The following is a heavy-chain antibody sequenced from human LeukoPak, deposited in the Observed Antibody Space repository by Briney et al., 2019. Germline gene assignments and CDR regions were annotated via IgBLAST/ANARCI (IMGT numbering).Heavy chain of an antibody. CDR1: GFIFNNYG. V-gene: IGHV3-23*01. CDR2: ISNDGGGT. D-gene: IGHD3-22*01. J-gene: IGHJ5*02. CDR3: AKGSSGYFADL. Sequence: GGSLRLSCAASGFIFNNYGLIWVRQAPGKGLEWVSAISNDGGGTQYADFVEGRFTISRDNSKNTLFLQMSSLRAEDTALYYCAKGSSGYFADLWGQGTLVSVSS.